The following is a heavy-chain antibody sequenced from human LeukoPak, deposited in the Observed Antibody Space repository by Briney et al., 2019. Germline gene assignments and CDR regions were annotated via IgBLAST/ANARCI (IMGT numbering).Heavy chain of an antibody. D-gene: IGHD6-19*01. CDR1: GFTFSSYA. Sequence: GGSLRLSCAASGFTFSSYAMSWVRQAPGKGLEWVSAISGSGGSTYYADSVKGRFTISRDNAKNSLYLQMNSLRAEDTAVYYCAREGAAFIAVAGTGAFDIWGQGTMVTVSS. V-gene: IGHV3-23*01. J-gene: IGHJ3*02. CDR3: AREGAAFIAVAGTGAFDI. CDR2: ISGSGGST.